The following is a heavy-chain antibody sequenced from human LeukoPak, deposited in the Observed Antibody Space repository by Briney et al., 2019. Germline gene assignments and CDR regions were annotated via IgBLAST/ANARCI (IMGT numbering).Heavy chain of an antibody. CDR1: GLSFSNVW. J-gene: IGHJ4*02. V-gene: IGHV3-15*01. CDR2: VKTKDVGGTT. Sequence: TGVSLRLSCAASGLSFSNVWMTWVRQAPGKGLECVGRVKTKDVGGTTDYAAPVIGRFTISRDDSKNTVYLQMRSLQNEDTALYYCTTDFMRGYSGSWGQGTPVTVSS. CDR3: TTDFMRGYSGS. D-gene: IGHD5-12*01.